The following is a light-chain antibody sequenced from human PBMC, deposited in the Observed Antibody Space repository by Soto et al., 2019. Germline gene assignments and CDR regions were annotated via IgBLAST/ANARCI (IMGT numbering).Light chain of an antibody. CDR1: QGINNY. CDR2: SAS. CDR3: QKYDSAPRT. Sequence: DIQMTQSPSSLSASVGDSVTITRRASQGINNYLAWYQQKPGKVPVLLIYSASTLKPGIPSRFSGSGAGTDFTLTISSLQPEDFATYYCQKYDSAPRTFGQGTKVDIK. J-gene: IGKJ1*01. V-gene: IGKV1-27*01.